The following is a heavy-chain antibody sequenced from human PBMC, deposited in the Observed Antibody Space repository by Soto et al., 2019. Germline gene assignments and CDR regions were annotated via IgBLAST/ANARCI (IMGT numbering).Heavy chain of an antibody. CDR1: GFTFSSYG. J-gene: IGHJ4*02. CDR3: ARESEDLTSNFDY. CDR2: ISSTTNYI. Sequence: GGSLRLSCTASGFTFSSYGMGRVRQAPGKGLEWVSSISSTTNYIYYGDSMKGRFTISRDNAKNSLYLEMNSLRAEDTAVYYCARESEDLTSNFDYWGQGTLVTVSS. V-gene: IGHV3-21*06.